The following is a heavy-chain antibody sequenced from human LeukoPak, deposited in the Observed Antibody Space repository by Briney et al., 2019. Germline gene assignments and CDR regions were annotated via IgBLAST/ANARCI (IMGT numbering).Heavy chain of an antibody. V-gene: IGHV3-23*01. CDR1: GFTFSRYA. CDR3: AKVSSGWPFDY. Sequence: LPGGSLRLSCAASGFTFSRYAMSWVRQAPGKGLEWVSLISTSGGRTYYADSVKGRFTISRDNSKNTLYLQMNSLRAEDTAVYYCAKVSSGWPFDYWGQGTLVTVSS. J-gene: IGHJ4*02. CDR2: ISTSGGRT. D-gene: IGHD6-19*01.